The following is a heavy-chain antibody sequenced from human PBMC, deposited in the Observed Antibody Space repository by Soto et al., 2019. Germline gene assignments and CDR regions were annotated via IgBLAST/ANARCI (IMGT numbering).Heavy chain of an antibody. CDR1: GGTFSSYA. V-gene: IGHV1-69*13. J-gene: IGHJ4*02. Sequence: SVKVSCKASGGTFSSYAISWVRQAPGQGLEWMGGIIPIFGTANYAQKFQGRVTITADESTSTAYMELNSLRAEDTAVYYCAKLMGSKTGTASDYWGQGTLVTVSS. CDR2: IIPIFGTA. D-gene: IGHD1-7*01. CDR3: AKLMGSKTGTASDY.